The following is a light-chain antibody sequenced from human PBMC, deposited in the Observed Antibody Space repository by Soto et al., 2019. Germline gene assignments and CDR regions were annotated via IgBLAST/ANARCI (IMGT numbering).Light chain of an antibody. CDR3: QQYDNLTLT. CDR2: DAY. J-gene: IGKJ4*01. V-gene: IGKV1-33*01. Sequence: DIQMTQSPSSLSASVGDRVNITCKASHDISNYLNWYQQKQGKAPKLLIYDAYNLETGVPSRFSGNGSGTDFTCASRILQSEDIATYYCQQYDNLTLTVGGGTKVEIK. CDR1: HDISNY.